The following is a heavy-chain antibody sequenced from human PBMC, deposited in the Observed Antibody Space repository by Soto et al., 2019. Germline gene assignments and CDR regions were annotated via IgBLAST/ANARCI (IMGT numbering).Heavy chain of an antibody. CDR2: INWNGGST. CDR1: GFTFDDYG. CDR3: AIYSSSVRDYYYMDV. D-gene: IGHD3-22*01. J-gene: IGHJ6*03. V-gene: IGHV3-20*01. Sequence: GGSLRLSCAASGFTFDDYGMSWVRQAPGKGLEWVSGINWNGGSTGYADSVKGRFTISRDNAKNSLYLQMNSLRAEDTALYHCAIYSSSVRDYYYMDVWGKGTTVTVSS.